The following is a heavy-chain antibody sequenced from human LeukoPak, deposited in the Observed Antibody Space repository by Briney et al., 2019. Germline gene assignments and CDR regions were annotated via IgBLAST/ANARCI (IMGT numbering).Heavy chain of an antibody. D-gene: IGHD5-12*01. Sequence: SETLSLTCTVSGVSISTYYWSWIRQPPGKGLEWIGYIYYSGSTNYNPSLKSRVTISVDKSKNQFPLKLSSVTAADTAVYYCASINSGYDPHFDYWGQGTLVTVSS. CDR2: IYYSGST. CDR3: ASINSGYDPHFDY. J-gene: IGHJ4*02. CDR1: GVSISTYY. V-gene: IGHV4-59*12.